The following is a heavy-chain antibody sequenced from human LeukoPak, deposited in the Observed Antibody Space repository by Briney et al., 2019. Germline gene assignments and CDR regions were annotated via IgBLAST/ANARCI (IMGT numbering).Heavy chain of an antibody. J-gene: IGHJ3*02. CDR1: GGSISSYY. CDR2: IYYSGST. V-gene: IGHV4-59*01. Sequence: SETLSLTCTVSGGSISSYYWSWIRQPPGKGLEWIGYIYYSGSTNYNPSLKSRVTISVDTSKNQFSLKLSSVTAADTAVYYCALDLWVGGGAFDIWGQGTMVTVSS. CDR3: ALDLWVGGGAFDI. D-gene: IGHD1-26*01.